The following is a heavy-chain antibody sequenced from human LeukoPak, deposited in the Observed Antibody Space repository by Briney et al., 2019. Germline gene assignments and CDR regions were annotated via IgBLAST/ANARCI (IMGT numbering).Heavy chain of an antibody. J-gene: IGHJ6*02. D-gene: IGHD3-10*01. CDR2: INPSGGST. CDR1: GYTFTSYY. CDR3: ARYGVLLWFGDYYYYGMDV. V-gene: IGHV1-46*01. Sequence: GASVKVSCKASGYTFTSYYMHWVRQAPGQGLEWMGIINPSGGSTSYAQKFQGRVTMTRDTSTSTVYMKLSSLRSEDTAVYYCARYGVLLWFGDYYYYGMDVWGQGTTVTVSS.